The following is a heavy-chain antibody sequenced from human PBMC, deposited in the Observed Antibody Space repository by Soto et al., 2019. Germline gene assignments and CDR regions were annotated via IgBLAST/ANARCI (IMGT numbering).Heavy chain of an antibody. CDR1: GFTFSDYG. CDR3: AKDVGSGIYKYYFDY. CDR2: ISFDGSKN. Sequence: QVKLVESGGGVVQPGRSLRLSCAASGFTFSDYGIHWVRQAPGKGLEWVAVISFDGSKNYYADSVKGRLTISRDNSKNTLFLQMSSLRPDDTAVYYCAKDVGSGIYKYYFDYWGQGTLVTVSS. D-gene: IGHD3-3*01. J-gene: IGHJ4*02. V-gene: IGHV3-30*18.